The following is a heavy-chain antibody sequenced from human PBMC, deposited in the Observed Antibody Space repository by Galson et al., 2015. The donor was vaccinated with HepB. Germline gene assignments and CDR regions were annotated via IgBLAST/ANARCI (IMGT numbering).Heavy chain of an antibody. D-gene: IGHD6-13*01. CDR1: GFTFSSFS. J-gene: IGHJ4*02. CDR3: AKGGRYSKNFFDW. V-gene: IGHV3-23*01. Sequence: SLRLSCAASGFTFSSFSMSWVRRAPGKGLEWVSSISSDGDSKYFADSVKGRFTISRDNSKNTLSLQMNSLRAEDTAEYYCAKGGRYSKNFFDWWGQGTLVTVSS. CDR2: ISSDGDSK.